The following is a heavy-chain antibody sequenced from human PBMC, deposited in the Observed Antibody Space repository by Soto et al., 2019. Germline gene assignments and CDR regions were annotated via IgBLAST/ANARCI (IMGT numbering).Heavy chain of an antibody. D-gene: IGHD2-2*01. V-gene: IGHV3-23*01. J-gene: IGHJ6*02. Sequence: EVQVLETGGGLVQPGGSLRLSCVASGFTFNNFVMNWVRQAQGKGLEWVAIIGGIGQYAYYADSVNGRFTFSRDNSKNTVYLEMNSLRAEDTAIYFCAKGGTSHIYGIDVWGPGTTVTVS. CDR1: GFTFNNFV. CDR2: IGGIGQYA. CDR3: AKGGTSHIYGIDV.